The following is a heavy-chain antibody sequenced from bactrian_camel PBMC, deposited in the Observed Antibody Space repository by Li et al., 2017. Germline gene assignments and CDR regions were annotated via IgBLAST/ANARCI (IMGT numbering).Heavy chain of an antibody. CDR2: IYTGGGST. V-gene: IGHV3S19*01. D-gene: IGHD2*01. Sequence: DVQLVESGGGLVQPGGSLRLSCVTSGFTFSWYYMNWVRQAPGKGLEWVSSIYTGGGSTYYADSVKGRFTISKDNAKNTLYLQMNSLKPEDTAVYYCAAGSLNRGGSPLRQGTQVTVS. J-gene: IGHJ4*01. CDR1: GFTFSWYY.